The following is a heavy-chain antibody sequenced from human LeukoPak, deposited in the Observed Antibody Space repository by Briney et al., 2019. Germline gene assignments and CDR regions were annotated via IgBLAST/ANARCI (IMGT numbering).Heavy chain of an antibody. CDR3: AKAGWGWYFAL. CDR1: GASLGSGTYS. J-gene: IGHJ2*01. Sequence: SQTLSLTCAVSGASLGSGTYSWGWIRQPPGKGLEWVGDIYHSGATHYNPSLESRVAISVDLAKKEVSLNLTSVTAADSAVYYCAKAGWGWYFALWGRGALVTVSS. V-gene: IGHV4-30-2*01. CDR2: IYHSGAT. D-gene: IGHD3-16*01.